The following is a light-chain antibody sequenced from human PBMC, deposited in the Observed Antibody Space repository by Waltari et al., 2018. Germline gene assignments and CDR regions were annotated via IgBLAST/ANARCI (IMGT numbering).Light chain of an antibody. CDR1: NPTIRANFP. Sequence: QSLLTQPPSVSGAPGPRVLISCTGSNPTIRANFPFHWYQQLPGTAPKLLIYDTDNRPSGVPDRFSGSKSGTSASLAIIGLQAEDEADYYCQSFDNSLTTWVFGGGTKLTVL. V-gene: IGLV1-40*01. J-gene: IGLJ3*02. CDR2: DTD. CDR3: QSFDNSLTTWV.